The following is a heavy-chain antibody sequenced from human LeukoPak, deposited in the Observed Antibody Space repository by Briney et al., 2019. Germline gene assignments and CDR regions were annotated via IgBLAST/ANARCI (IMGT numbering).Heavy chain of an antibody. CDR1: GFNVSNNY. Sequence: GGSLRLSCAASGFNVSNNYMHWVRQAPGERPEWVSAISVSAGSTYYADSVKGRFTISRDNSKNTLYLQMNSLRAEDTAVYYCAKDSGWQKAARGYFDYWGQGTLVTVSS. V-gene: IGHV3-23*01. CDR3: AKDSGWQKAARGYFDY. CDR2: ISVSAGST. D-gene: IGHD6-6*01. J-gene: IGHJ4*02.